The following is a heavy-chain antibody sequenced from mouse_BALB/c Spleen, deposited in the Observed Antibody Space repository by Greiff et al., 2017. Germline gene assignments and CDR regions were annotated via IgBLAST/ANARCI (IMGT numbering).Heavy chain of an antibody. J-gene: IGHJ3*01. Sequence: EVKLVESGGGLVQPGGSRKLSCAASGFTFSSFGMHWVRQAPEKGLEWVAYISSGSSTIYYADTVKGRFTISRDNPKNTLFLQMTSLRSEDTAMYYCAREGATMITTGIAYWGQGTLVTVSA. CDR2: ISSGSSTI. CDR3: AREGATMITTGIAY. D-gene: IGHD2-4*01. V-gene: IGHV5-17*02. CDR1: GFTFSSFG.